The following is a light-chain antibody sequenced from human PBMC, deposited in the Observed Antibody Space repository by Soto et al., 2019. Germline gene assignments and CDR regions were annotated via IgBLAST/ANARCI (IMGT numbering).Light chain of an antibody. J-gene: IGKJ2*01. CDR2: LGS. V-gene: IGKV2-28*01. CDR3: MQALQTPYT. Sequence: DLVMTQSPLSLPVTPGEPASISCRSSQSLLHSNGYNYLDWYLQKPVQSPQLLIYLGSNRASGVPDRFSGSGSGTDFTLKISRVEAEDGGVYYCMQALQTPYTFGQGTKLEIK. CDR1: QSLLHSNGYNY.